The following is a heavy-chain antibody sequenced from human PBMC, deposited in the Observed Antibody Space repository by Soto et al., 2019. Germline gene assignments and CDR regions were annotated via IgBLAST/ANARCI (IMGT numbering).Heavy chain of an antibody. CDR2: IYHSGST. Sequence: PSETLSLTCAVSGGSISSGGYSWSWIRQPPGKGLEWIGYIYHSGSTYYNPSLKSRVTISVDRSKNQFSLKLSSVTAADTAVYYCPRLDFRMNWFDPWGQGTLVTVSS. CDR3: PRLDFRMNWFDP. D-gene: IGHD3-3*01. J-gene: IGHJ5*02. V-gene: IGHV4-30-2*01. CDR1: GGSISSGGYS.